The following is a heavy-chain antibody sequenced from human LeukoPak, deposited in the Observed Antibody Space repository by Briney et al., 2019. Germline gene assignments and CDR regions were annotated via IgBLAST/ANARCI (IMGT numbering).Heavy chain of an antibody. CDR2: ISGSGGST. D-gene: IGHD6-13*01. V-gene: IGHV3-23*01. J-gene: IGHJ4*02. CDR3: AKSYSSSWSPFFDY. Sequence: PGGTLRLSCAASGFTFSSYAMSWVRQAPGKGLEWVSAISGSGGSTYYADSVKGRFTISRDNSKNTLYLQVNSLRAEDTAVYYCAKSYSSSWSPFFDYWGQGTLVTVSS. CDR1: GFTFSSYA.